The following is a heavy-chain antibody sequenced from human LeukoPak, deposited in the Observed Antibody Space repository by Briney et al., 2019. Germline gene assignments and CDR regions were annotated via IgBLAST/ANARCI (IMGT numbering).Heavy chain of an antibody. J-gene: IGHJ6*02. CDR1: GFTFSSYW. D-gene: IGHD3-10*01. V-gene: IGHV3-74*01. CDR2: INSDRSST. Sequence: PGGSLRLSCAASGFTFSSYWMHWVRQAPGKGLVWVSRINSDRSSTSYADSVKGRFTISRDNAKNTLYLQMNSLRAEDTAAYYCARKNRDYYGSGSYYNLGGYYYGMDVWGQGTTVTVSS. CDR3: ARKNRDYYGSGSYYNLGGYYYGMDV.